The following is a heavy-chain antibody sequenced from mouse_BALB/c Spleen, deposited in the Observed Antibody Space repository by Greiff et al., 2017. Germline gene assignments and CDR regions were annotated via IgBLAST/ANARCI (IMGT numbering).Heavy chain of an antibody. CDR1: GFTFSSYA. D-gene: IGHD2-3*01. CDR3: ARVEDDGYPAWFAY. V-gene: IGHV5-6-5*01. J-gene: IGHJ3*01. Sequence: VKLVESGGGLVKPGGSLKLSCAASGFTFSSYAMSWVRQTPEKRLEWVASISSGGSTYYPDSVKGRFTISRDNARNILYLQMSSLRSEDTAMYYCARVEDDGYPAWFAYWGQGTLVTVSA. CDR2: ISSGGST.